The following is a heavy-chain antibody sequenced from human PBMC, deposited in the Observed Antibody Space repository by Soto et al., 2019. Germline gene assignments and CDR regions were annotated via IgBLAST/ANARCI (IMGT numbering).Heavy chain of an antibody. J-gene: IGHJ4*02. V-gene: IGHV1-8*01. CDR3: AAKGISSSWYNFDY. D-gene: IGHD6-13*01. Sequence: GASVKVSCKASGYTFTSYDINWVRQATGQGLEWMGWMNPNSGNTGYAQKFQGRVTMTRNTSISTAYMELSSLRSEDTAVYYCAAKGISSSWYNFDYWGQGTLVTVSS. CDR2: MNPNSGNT. CDR1: GYTFTSYD.